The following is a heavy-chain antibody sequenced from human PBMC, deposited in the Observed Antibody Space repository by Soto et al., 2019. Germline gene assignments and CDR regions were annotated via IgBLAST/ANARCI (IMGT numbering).Heavy chain of an antibody. CDR2: ISGSGGST. CDR3: AKDLRGYSYGSFDY. V-gene: IGHV3-23*01. D-gene: IGHD5-18*01. J-gene: IGHJ4*02. Sequence: PGGSLRLSCAASGFTFRSYAMSWVRQSPWKGLEWVSAISGSGGSTYYADSVKGRFTISRDNSKNTLYLQMNRLRAEDTAVYYCAKDLRGYSYGSFDYWGQGTLVTVSS. CDR1: GFTFRSYA.